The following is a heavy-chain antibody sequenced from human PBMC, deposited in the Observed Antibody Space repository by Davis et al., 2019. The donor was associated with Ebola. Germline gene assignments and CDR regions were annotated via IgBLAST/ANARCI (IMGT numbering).Heavy chain of an antibody. CDR1: GFTFSSYA. D-gene: IGHD6-13*01. J-gene: IGHJ4*02. CDR3: AKGLSSSWYGGEFYLDY. V-gene: IGHV3-30-3*01. Sequence: GESLKISCAASGFTFSSYAMHWVRQAPGKGLEWVAVISYDGSNKYYADSVKGRFTISRDNSKNTLYLQMNSLRAEDMALYYCAKGLSSSWYGGEFYLDYWGQGTLVTVSS. CDR2: ISYDGSNK.